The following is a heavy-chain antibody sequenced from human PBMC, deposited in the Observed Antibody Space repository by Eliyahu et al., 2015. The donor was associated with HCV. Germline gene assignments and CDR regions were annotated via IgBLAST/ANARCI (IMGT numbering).Heavy chain of an antibody. CDR1: GGSISSYY. J-gene: IGHJ2*01. D-gene: IGHD3-22*01. CDR3: ARSLNDHRGGSMIVVVMDWYFDL. Sequence: QVQLQESGPGLVKPSETLSLTCTVSGGSISSYYXSWIRQPAGKGLEWIGRIHTSGSTNYNPSLKSRVTMSVDTSKNQFSLKLSSVTAADTAVYYCARSLNDHRGGSMIVVVMDWYFDLWGRGTLVTVSS. CDR2: IHTSGST. V-gene: IGHV4-4*07.